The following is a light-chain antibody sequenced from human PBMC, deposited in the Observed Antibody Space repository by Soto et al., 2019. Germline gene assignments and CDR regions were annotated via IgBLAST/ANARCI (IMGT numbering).Light chain of an antibody. Sequence: DIQMTQSPSTLSASVGDRVTLTCRASQNISSWLALYQQKPGKAPNLLIYQTSNLESGVPSRFSGRGSGTEFTLTITSLQPDDFATYYCQQYKRYSKTFGQGTKVDIK. CDR1: QNISSW. CDR2: QTS. CDR3: QQYKRYSKT. V-gene: IGKV1-5*03. J-gene: IGKJ1*01.